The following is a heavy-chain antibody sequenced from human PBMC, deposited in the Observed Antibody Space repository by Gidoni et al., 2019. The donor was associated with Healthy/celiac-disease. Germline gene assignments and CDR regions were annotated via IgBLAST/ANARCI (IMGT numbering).Heavy chain of an antibody. CDR1: GYPFTGYY. J-gene: IGHJ4*02. CDR2: INPNRGGT. Sequence: QLQLVLSGAEAKTPGASVKVSCKATGYPFTGYYMHWVRQAPGQGPEWMGRINPNRGGTTYAQKFQGRVTMTRDTSISTAYMELSRLRSDDTAVYDCARLADDSSGPVDYWGQGTLVTVSS. D-gene: IGHD3-22*01. CDR3: ARLADDSSGPVDY. V-gene: IGHV1-2*06.